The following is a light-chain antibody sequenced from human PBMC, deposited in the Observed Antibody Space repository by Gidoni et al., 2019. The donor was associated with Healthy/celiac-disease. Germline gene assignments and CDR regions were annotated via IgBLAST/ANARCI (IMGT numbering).Light chain of an antibody. CDR2: GKN. CDR3: NSRDSSGNHHVV. J-gene: IGLJ2*01. Sequence: SSELTQDPAVSVALGQTVRITCQGDSPRSYYARRCQQKPGQAPVLVIYGKNNRPSGIPDRFSGSSSGNTASLTITGAQAEDEADYYCNSRDSSGNHHVVFGGGTKLTVL. V-gene: IGLV3-19*01. CDR1: SPRSYY.